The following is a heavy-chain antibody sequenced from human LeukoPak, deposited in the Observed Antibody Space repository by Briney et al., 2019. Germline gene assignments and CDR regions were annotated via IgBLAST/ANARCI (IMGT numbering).Heavy chain of an antibody. CDR3: AKGGASVTRYVDY. Sequence: GRSLRLSCAASGFTFSSYSMQWVRQTPGKGLEWVGIMSNSGENTFYGEAVKGRFTISRDNSQNTLYLQMNSLRPEDTAVYYCAKGGASVTRYVDYWGQGTLVSVSS. CDR2: MSNSGENT. J-gene: IGHJ4*02. CDR1: GFTFSSYS. D-gene: IGHD4-17*01. V-gene: IGHV3-30*18.